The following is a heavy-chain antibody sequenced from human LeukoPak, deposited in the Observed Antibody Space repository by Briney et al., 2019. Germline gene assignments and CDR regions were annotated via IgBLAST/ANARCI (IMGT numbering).Heavy chain of an antibody. J-gene: IGHJ4*02. V-gene: IGHV3-30*02. CDR1: GFTFSSYG. D-gene: IGHD3-22*01. CDR2: IRYDGSNK. CDR3: ASLPPPYDSSGYYLDY. Sequence: GGSLRPSCAASGFTFSSYGMHWVRQAPGKGLEWVAFIRYDGSNKYYADSVKGRFTISRDNSKNTLYLQMNSLRAEDTAVYYCASLPPPYDSSGYYLDYWGQGTLVTVSS.